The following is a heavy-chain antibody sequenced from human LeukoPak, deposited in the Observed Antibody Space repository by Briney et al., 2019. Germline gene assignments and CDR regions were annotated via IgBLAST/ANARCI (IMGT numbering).Heavy chain of an antibody. D-gene: IGHD4-23*01. Sequence: SETLSLTCAVYGGSFSGYYWSWIRQPPGKGLEWIGYIYYSGSTNYNPSLKSRVTISVDTSKNQFSLKLSSVTAADTAVYYCARVPDALDYGGAYYFDYWGQGTLVTVSS. V-gene: IGHV4-59*01. CDR3: ARVPDALDYGGAYYFDY. CDR2: IYYSGST. CDR1: GGSFSGYY. J-gene: IGHJ4*02.